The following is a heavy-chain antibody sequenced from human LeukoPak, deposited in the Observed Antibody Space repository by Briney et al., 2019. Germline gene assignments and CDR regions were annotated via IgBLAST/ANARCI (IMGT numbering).Heavy chain of an antibody. D-gene: IGHD3-10*01. CDR2: IYHSGST. CDR3: ARESSDCYGSGGSPNWFDP. Sequence: SETLSLTCAVSGGSISSSNWWSWVRQPPGKGLEWIGEIYHSGSTNYNPSLKSRVTISVDKSKNQFSLKLSSVTAADTAVYYCARESSDCYGSGGSPNWFDPWGQGTLVTVSS. CDR1: GGSISSSNW. V-gene: IGHV4-4*02. J-gene: IGHJ5*02.